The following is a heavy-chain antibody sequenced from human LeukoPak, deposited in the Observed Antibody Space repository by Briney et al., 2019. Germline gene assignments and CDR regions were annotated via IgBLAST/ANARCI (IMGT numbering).Heavy chain of an antibody. CDR3: ARDLRSYSGSYGGRGY. CDR1: GFTFSSYW. D-gene: IGHD1-26*01. Sequence: GGSLRLSCAASGFTFSSYWMSWVRQAPGKGLEWVANIKQDGSEKYYVDSVKGRFTISRDNAKNSLYLQMNSLRAEDTAVYYCARDLRSYSGSYGGRGYWGQGTLVTVSS. J-gene: IGHJ4*02. V-gene: IGHV3-7*01. CDR2: IKQDGSEK.